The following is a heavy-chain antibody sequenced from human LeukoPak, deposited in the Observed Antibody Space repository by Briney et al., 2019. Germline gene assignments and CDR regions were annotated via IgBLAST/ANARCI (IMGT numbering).Heavy chain of an antibody. Sequence: PSETLSLTCTVSGGSISSSSYYWGWIRQPPGKGLEWIGSIYYSGSTYYNPSLKSLVTISVDTSKNQFSLKLSSVTAADTAVYYCASHVYYDILTGYYKGYYFDYWGQGTLVTVSS. V-gene: IGHV4-39*01. J-gene: IGHJ4*02. CDR1: GGSISSSSYY. CDR3: ASHVYYDILTGYYKGYYFDY. D-gene: IGHD3-9*01. CDR2: IYYSGST.